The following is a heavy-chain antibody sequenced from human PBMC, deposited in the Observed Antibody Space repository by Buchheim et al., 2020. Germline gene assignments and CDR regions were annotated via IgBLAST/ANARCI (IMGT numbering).Heavy chain of an antibody. V-gene: IGHV3-53*02. Sequence: EVQLVETGGGLIQPGGSLRLSCAASGFTVSSNYMSWVRQAPGKGLEWVSVIYSGGSTYYADSVKGRFTISRDNSKNTLYLQMNSLRAEDTAVYYCARDLRDYYYYYGMDVWGQGTT. CDR2: IYSGGST. CDR3: ARDLRDYYYYYGMDV. J-gene: IGHJ6*02. CDR1: GFTVSSNY.